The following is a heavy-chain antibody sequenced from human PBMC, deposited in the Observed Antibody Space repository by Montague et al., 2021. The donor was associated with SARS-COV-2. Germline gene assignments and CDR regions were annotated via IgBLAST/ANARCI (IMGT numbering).Heavy chain of an antibody. CDR2: IYWDGDQ. V-gene: IGHV2-5*02. D-gene: IGHD3-3*01. Sequence: PALVKPTQTLTLTCVFSGFSLNTDGVSVAWIRRPPGKALEWLALIYWDGDQRYSPSLKTRLTITKDTSKNRVVLPMTNLDPVDTDTYYCARRYDFYRAEAFDVWAQGTMLTVSS. CDR3: ARRYDFYRAEAFDV. J-gene: IGHJ3*01. CDR1: GFSLNTDGVS.